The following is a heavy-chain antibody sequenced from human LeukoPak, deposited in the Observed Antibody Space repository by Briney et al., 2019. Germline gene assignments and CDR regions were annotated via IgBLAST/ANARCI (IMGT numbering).Heavy chain of an antibody. V-gene: IGHV4-31*03. CDR3: ARVLSHKYYDFWSGYVSGWFDP. CDR1: GGSISSGGYY. Sequence: PSETLSLTCTVSGGSISSGGYYWSWIRQHPGKGLEWIGYIYYSGSTYYNPSLKSRVTISVDTSKNQFSLKLSSVTAADTAVYYCARVLSHKYYDFWSGYVSGWFDPWGQGTLVTVSP. D-gene: IGHD3-3*01. CDR2: IYYSGST. J-gene: IGHJ5*01.